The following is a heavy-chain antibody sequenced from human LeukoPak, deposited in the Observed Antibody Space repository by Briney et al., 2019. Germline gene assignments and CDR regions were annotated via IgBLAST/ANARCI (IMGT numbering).Heavy chain of an antibody. CDR2: IAYDGSRA. CDR3: PRYNPDHFDY. Sequence: GGSLRLSCAGSGFTFGGYGMDWFRQTPGKGLEWVAVIAYDGSRAFYADFVKGRFTISRDNSKNTMSVQMDDLSAEHTAVYYCPRYNPDHFDYWGQGTLVTVSS. D-gene: IGHD1-14*01. V-gene: IGHV3-33*01. J-gene: IGHJ4*02. CDR1: GFTFGGYG.